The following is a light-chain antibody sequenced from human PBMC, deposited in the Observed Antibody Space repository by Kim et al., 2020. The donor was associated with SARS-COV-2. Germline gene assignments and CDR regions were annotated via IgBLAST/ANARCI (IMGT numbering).Light chain of an antibody. V-gene: IGLV3-1*01. Sequence: SYELTQPPSVSVSPGQTASITCSGDKLGDKFACWYQQKPGQSPALVIYQDNKRPSGIPERFSGSNSGNTATLTISGTQAMDEADYYCQAWDSSTEVFGGGTQLTVL. CDR1: KLGDKF. CDR2: QDN. J-gene: IGLJ2*01. CDR3: QAWDSSTEV.